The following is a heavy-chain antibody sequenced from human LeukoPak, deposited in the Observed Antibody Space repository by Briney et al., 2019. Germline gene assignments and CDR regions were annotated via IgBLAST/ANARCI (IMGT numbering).Heavy chain of an antibody. CDR1: GGSISSGDYY. J-gene: IGHJ4*02. CDR2: IYYRGST. D-gene: IGHD1-26*01. Sequence: TSETLSLTCTVSGGSISSGDYYWSWIRQPPGKGLEWIVYIYYRGSTYYNPSLKSRVTISVDTSENQFSLKLSSVTAADTAVYYCARDRYSGSLHDFDYWGQGTLVTVSS. V-gene: IGHV4-30-4*08. CDR3: ARDRYSGSLHDFDY.